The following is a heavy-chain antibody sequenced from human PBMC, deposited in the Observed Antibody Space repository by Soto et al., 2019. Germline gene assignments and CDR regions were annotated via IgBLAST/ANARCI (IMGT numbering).Heavy chain of an antibody. J-gene: IGHJ4*02. CDR1: GGSISSYY. CDR2: IYYSGST. Sequence: QVQLQESGPGLVKPSETLSLTCTVSGGSISSYYWSWIRQPPGKGLEWIGYIYYSGSTNYNPSLKSRVTISVDTSKNQFPLKLSSVTAADTAVYYCARGLSMGGPYFDYWGQGTLVTVSS. CDR3: ARGLSMGGPYFDY. V-gene: IGHV4-59*01. D-gene: IGHD3-16*01.